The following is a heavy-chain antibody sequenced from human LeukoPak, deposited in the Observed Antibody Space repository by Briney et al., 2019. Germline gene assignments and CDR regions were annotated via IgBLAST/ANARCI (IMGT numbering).Heavy chain of an antibody. Sequence: PSETLSLXCTVSGGSISSSSYYWGWIRQPPGKGLEWIGSIYYSGITYYNPSLKSRVTISVDTSKNQFSLKLSSVTAADTAVYYCATAIDYYDSSGYYWDYWGQGTLVTVSS. CDR3: ATAIDYYDSSGYYWDY. CDR2: IYYSGIT. V-gene: IGHV4-39*01. CDR1: GGSISSSSYY. D-gene: IGHD3-22*01. J-gene: IGHJ4*02.